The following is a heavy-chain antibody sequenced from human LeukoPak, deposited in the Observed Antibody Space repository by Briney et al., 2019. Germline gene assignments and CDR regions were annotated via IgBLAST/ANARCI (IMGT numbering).Heavy chain of an antibody. V-gene: IGHV3-21*01. CDR2: ISSSSSYI. CDR1: GFTFSSYS. CDR3: ARGDPYGTYFDY. J-gene: IGHJ4*02. Sequence: GGSLRLSCAASGFTFSSYSMNWVRQAPGKGLEWVSSISSSSSYIYYADSVKGRFTISRDNAKNSLYLQMNSLRAEDTAVYYCARGDPYGTYFDYWGQGTLVTVSS. D-gene: IGHD3-10*01.